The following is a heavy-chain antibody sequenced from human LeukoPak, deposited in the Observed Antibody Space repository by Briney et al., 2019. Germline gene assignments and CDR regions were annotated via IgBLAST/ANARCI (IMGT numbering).Heavy chain of an antibody. D-gene: IGHD3-10*01. CDR1: GFTFSSYE. V-gene: IGHV3-48*03. J-gene: IGHJ5*02. CDR2: ISSSGSTI. Sequence: GGSLRLSCAASGFTFSSYEMNWVRQAPGKGLEWVSYISSSGSTIYYADSVKGRFTISRDNAKNSLYLQMNSLRAEDTAVYYCARKSYYGSGFNWFDPWGQGTLVTVSS. CDR3: ARKSYYGSGFNWFDP.